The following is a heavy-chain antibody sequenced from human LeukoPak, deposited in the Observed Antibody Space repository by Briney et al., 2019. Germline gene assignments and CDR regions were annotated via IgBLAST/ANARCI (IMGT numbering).Heavy chain of an antibody. CDR3: ATTSVVLFSEAFDI. CDR2: FDPEDGET. V-gene: IGHV1-24*01. J-gene: IGHJ3*02. Sequence: ASVKVSCKVSGYTLTELSIHWVRQAPGKGLEWMGGFDPEDGETIYAQKFQGRVTITSTDTDYMELSGLRAEDTAVYYCATTSVVLFSEAFDIWGQGTMVTVSS. D-gene: IGHD4/OR15-4a*01. CDR1: GYTLTELS.